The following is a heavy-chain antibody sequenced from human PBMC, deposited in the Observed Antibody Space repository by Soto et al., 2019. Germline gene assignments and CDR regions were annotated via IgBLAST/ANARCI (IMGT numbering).Heavy chain of an antibody. V-gene: IGHV4-39*01. CDR1: GGSISSYY. CDR3: ASLYCSGGSCLDY. Sequence: PSETLSLTCTVSGGSISSYYWGWIRQPPGKGLEWIGSIYYSGSTYYNPSLKSRVTISVDTSKNQFSLKLSSVTAADTAVYYCASLYCSGGSCLDYWGQGTLVTVSS. CDR2: IYYSGST. D-gene: IGHD2-15*01. J-gene: IGHJ4*02.